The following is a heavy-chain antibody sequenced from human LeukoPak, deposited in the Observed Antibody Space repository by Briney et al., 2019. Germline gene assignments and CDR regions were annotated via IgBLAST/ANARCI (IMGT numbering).Heavy chain of an antibody. Sequence: PGGSLRLSCAASGFTFSNAWMSWVRPAPGKGLEWVGRIKSKTDGGTTDYAVPVKGRFTISRDDSKNTLYLQMNSLKTEDTAVYYCSRDASSSDWSAFDIWGRGTMVTVPS. J-gene: IGHJ3*02. CDR2: IKSKTDGGTT. D-gene: IGHD6-19*01. CDR3: SRDASSSDWSAFDI. V-gene: IGHV3-15*01. CDR1: GFTFSNAW.